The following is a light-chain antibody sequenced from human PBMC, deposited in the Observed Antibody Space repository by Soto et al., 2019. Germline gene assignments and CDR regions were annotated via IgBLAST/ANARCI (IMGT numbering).Light chain of an antibody. CDR2: EVT. Sequence: LTQPASVSGSPGQSITISCTGTRRDVGGYNYVSWYQQYPGKSPKLLIYEVTHRPSGVSNRFSGSKSGNTASLTISGLQAEDEADYYCSSYTISNTLPFVFGTGTKVTVL. CDR1: RRDVGGYNY. CDR3: SSYTISNTLPFV. V-gene: IGLV2-14*01. J-gene: IGLJ1*01.